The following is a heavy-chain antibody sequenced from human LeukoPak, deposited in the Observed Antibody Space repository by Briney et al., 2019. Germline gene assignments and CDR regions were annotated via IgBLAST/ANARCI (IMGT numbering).Heavy chain of an antibody. CDR2: MNPNSGNT. CDR3: ARDSEFRITMVRGVTPLGWFDP. D-gene: IGHD3-10*01. J-gene: IGHJ5*02. CDR1: GYIFTSYD. Sequence: GASVKVSCKASGYIFTSYDINWVRQATGQGLEWMGWMNPNSGNTGYAQKFQGRVTMTRNTSISTAYMELSSLRSEDTAVYYCARDSEFRITMVRGVTPLGWFDPWGQGTLVTVSS. V-gene: IGHV1-8*01.